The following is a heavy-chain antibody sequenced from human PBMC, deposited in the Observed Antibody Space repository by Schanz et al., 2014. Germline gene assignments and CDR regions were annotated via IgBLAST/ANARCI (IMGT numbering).Heavy chain of an antibody. J-gene: IGHJ4*02. D-gene: IGHD6-13*01. Sequence: QVQLVQSGAEVMKPGSSVKVSCKASGGTFSSSTLTWVRQAPGQGLEWMGIINPSGGSTSYAQKFQGRVTMTRDTSTSTVYMELSSLRSEDTAVYYCARDGEAAAGCDYGGQGTLVTVSS. CDR3: ARDGEAAAGCDY. V-gene: IGHV1-46*03. CDR2: INPSGGST. CDR1: GGTFSSST.